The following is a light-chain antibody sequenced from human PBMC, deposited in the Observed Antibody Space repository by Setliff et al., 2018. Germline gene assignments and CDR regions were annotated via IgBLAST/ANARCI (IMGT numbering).Light chain of an antibody. Sequence: QSALTQPRSVSGSPGQSVTISCTGTSSDVGGYNYVSWYQQHPGKAPKLMIYDVSKRPSGVPDRFSGSKSGNTASLTISGLQAEDEADYYCCSYAGSYTFLYVFRTGTKVTVL. CDR1: SSDVGGYNY. CDR2: DVS. CDR3: CSYAGSYTFLYV. V-gene: IGLV2-11*01. J-gene: IGLJ1*01.